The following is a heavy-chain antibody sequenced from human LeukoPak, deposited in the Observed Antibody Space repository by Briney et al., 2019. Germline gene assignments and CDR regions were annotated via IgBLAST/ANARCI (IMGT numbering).Heavy chain of an antibody. V-gene: IGHV4-30-4*01. Sequence: SETLSLTCTVSGGSISSGDYYWSWIRQPPGKGLEWIGYIYYSGSTYYNPSLKSRVTISVDTSMNQFSLKLSSVTAADTAVYYCARDLVGYCSGGSCYTPHFDYWGQGTLVTVSS. D-gene: IGHD2-15*01. CDR1: GGSISSGDYY. CDR3: ARDLVGYCSGGSCYTPHFDY. CDR2: IYYSGST. J-gene: IGHJ4*02.